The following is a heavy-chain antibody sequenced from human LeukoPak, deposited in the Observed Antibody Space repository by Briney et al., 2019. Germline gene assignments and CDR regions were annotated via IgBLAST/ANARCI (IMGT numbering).Heavy chain of an antibody. CDR1: GFTFSSYA. J-gene: IGHJ4*02. CDR2: ISGGGGST. V-gene: IGHV3-23*01. CDR3: AKDLLHSSSSDLDY. Sequence: GGSLRLSCAASGFTFSSYAMSWVRQAPGKGLEWVSAISGGGGSTYYADSVKGRFTISRDNSKNTLYLQMNSLRAEDTAVYYCAKDLLHSSSSDLDYWGQGTLVTVSS. D-gene: IGHD6-6*01.